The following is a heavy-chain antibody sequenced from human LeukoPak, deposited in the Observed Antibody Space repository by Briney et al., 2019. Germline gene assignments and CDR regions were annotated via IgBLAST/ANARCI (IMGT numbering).Heavy chain of an antibody. J-gene: IGHJ4*02. Sequence: GGTLRLSCAASGFTFSNYGMSWVRQAPGKGLEWVSAISSSGYSAYYADSVKGRFTISRDNSKNTLYLQMNSLRAEDTAVYYCAKDFSRWLDGHFDYWGQGTLVTVSS. V-gene: IGHV3-23*01. CDR2: ISSSGYSA. CDR1: GFTFSNYG. D-gene: IGHD6-19*01. CDR3: AKDFSRWLDGHFDY.